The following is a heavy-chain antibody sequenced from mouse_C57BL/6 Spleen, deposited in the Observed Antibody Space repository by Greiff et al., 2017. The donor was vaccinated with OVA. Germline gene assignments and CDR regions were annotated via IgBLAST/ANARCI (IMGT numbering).Heavy chain of an antibody. V-gene: IGHV1-50*01. CDR3: ARSLYDHWYFDV. Sequence: QVQLQQPGAELVKPGASVKLSCKASGYTFTSYWMQWVNQRPGQGLEWIGEIDPSDSYTNYNQKFKGKATLTVDTSSSTAYMQLSSLTSEDSAVYYCARSLYDHWYFDVWGTGTTVTVSS. CDR1: GYTFTSYW. J-gene: IGHJ1*03. CDR2: IDPSDSYT. D-gene: IGHD2-3*01.